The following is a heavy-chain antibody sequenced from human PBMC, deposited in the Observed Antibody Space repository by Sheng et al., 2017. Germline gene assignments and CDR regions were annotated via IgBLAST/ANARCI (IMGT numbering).Heavy chain of an antibody. Sequence: EVQLVESGGGLVQPGESLRLSCAASGFTFSTYVMSWVRQAPGKGLEWVSSISGSCTGTFYADSVKGRFTISRDNSKNTLYLQMNSLRAEDTAVYFCARDSTYFGSGNYYKDWG. CDR3: ARDSTYFGSGNYYKD. V-gene: IGHV3-23*04. CDR1: GFTFSTYV. CDR2: ISGSCTGT. D-gene: IGHD3-10*01. J-gene: IGHJ1*01.